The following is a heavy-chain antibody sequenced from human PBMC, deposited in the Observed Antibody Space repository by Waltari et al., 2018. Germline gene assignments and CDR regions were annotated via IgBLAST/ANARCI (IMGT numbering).Heavy chain of an antibody. Sequence: QVQLVQSGAEVKKPGSSVKVSCKASGGNFSSYAITWVRQAPGQWLEWMGGIIPIFGTANYAQKFQGRVTITADKSTSTAYMELSSLRSEDTAVYYCARDRSSGLIDYWGQGTLVTVSS. CDR3: ARDRSSGLIDY. CDR1: GGNFSSYA. CDR2: IIPIFGTA. J-gene: IGHJ4*02. V-gene: IGHV1-69*14. D-gene: IGHD6-19*01.